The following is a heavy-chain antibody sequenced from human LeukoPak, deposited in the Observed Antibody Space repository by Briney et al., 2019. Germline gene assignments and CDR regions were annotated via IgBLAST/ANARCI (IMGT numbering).Heavy chain of an antibody. Sequence: ASVKVSCKASGYTFTSYGISWVRQAPGQGLEWMGWISAYNGNTNYAQKLQGRVTMTTDTSTSTAYMELRSLRSDDTAVYYCARMASPPRATYYYGSGSDTARDVWGQGTTVTVSS. V-gene: IGHV1-18*01. D-gene: IGHD3-10*01. J-gene: IGHJ6*02. CDR3: ARMASPPRATYYYGSGSDTARDV. CDR2: ISAYNGNT. CDR1: GYTFTSYG.